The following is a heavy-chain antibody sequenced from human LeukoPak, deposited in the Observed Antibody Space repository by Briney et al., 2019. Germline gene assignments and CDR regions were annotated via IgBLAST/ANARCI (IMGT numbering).Heavy chain of an antibody. CDR3: ARDVGKGYFDY. CDR2: IYYTGSS. CDR1: GGSICSDSYY. J-gene: IGHJ4*02. V-gene: IGHV4-39*02. Sequence: SETLSLTCTVSGGSICSDSYYWGWLRQPPGKGVEWIGTIYYTGSSYFNPSLNSRVTISVDASKNHFSLKLNSVTAADTAVYYCARDVGKGYFDYWGQGTLVTVSS.